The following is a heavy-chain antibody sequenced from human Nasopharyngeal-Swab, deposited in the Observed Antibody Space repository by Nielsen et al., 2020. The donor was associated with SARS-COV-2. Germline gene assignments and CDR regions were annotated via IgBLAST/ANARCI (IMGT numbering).Heavy chain of an antibody. V-gene: IGHV4-59*01. D-gene: IGHD6-13*01. CDR1: GGSISSYY. CDR3: ARGPDAAGTYYYYYYYMDV. CDR2: IYYSGST. Sequence: SETLSLTCTVSGGSISSYYWSWIRQPPGKGLEWIWYIYYSGSTNYNPSLKSRVTISVDTSKNQFSLKLSSVTAADTAVYYCARGPDAAGTYYYYYYYMDVWGKGTTVTVSS. J-gene: IGHJ6*03.